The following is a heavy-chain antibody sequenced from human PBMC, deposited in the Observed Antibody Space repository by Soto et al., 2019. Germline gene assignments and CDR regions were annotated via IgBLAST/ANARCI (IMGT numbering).Heavy chain of an antibody. J-gene: IGHJ5*02. D-gene: IGHD3-3*01. V-gene: IGHV1-46*01. CDR1: GYTFTSYY. CDR2: INPSGGST. Sequence: QVQLVQSGAEVKKPGASVKVSCKASGYTFTSYYMHWVRQAPGQGLEWMGIINPSGGSTSYAQKFQGRVTMTRDTSTSTVYMELSSLRSEDTAVYYCARDAYYDFWSGFKAYNWFDPWGQGTLVTVSS. CDR3: ARDAYYDFWSGFKAYNWFDP.